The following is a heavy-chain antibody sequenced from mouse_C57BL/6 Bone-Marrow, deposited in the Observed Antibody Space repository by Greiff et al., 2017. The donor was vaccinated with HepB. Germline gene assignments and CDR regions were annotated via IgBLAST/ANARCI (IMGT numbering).Heavy chain of an antibody. J-gene: IGHJ2*01. D-gene: IGHD1-1*01. CDR2: IDPENGDT. CDR3: TTYYYGSSPDY. V-gene: IGHV14-4*01. Sequence: VQLKESGAELVRPGASVKLSCTASGFNIKDDYMHWVKQRPEQGLEWIGWIDPENGDTEYASKFQGKATITADTSSNTAYLQLSSLTSEDTAFYYCTTYYYGSSPDYWGQGTTLTVSS. CDR1: GFNIKDDY.